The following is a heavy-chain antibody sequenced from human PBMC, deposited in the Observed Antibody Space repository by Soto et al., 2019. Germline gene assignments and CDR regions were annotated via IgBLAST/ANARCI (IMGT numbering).Heavy chain of an antibody. J-gene: IGHJ4*02. CDR2: ISYDGSNK. Sequence: ESGGGVVQPGRSLRLSCAASGFTFSSYAMHWVRQAPGKGLEWVAVISYDGSNKYYADSVKGRFTISRDNSKNTLYLQMNSLRAEDTAVYYCARDNGVRWGQGTLVTVSS. CDR1: GFTFSSYA. D-gene: IGHD2-8*01. CDR3: ARDNGVR. V-gene: IGHV3-30-3*01.